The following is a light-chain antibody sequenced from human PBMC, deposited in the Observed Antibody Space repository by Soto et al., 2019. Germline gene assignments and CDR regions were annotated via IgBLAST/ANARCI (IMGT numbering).Light chain of an antibody. V-gene: IGKV3-15*01. Sequence: IGMKQSPATLSVSQGERATLSCRASQSVINNYLAWYQQKPGQAPRLLIYGASTRATGIPDRFSGSGSGTEFTLTISSLQSEDFAVYYCQHSNNWLGPFGGGTKVDI. CDR3: QHSNNWLGP. J-gene: IGKJ4*01. CDR1: QSVINN. CDR2: GAS.